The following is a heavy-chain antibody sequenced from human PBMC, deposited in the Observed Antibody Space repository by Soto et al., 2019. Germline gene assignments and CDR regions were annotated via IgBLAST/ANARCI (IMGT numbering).Heavy chain of an antibody. CDR2: INYSGST. J-gene: IGHJ5*02. CDR1: GGSISSYY. Sequence: PSETLSRTCTVSGGSISSYYWSWIRQPPGNGLECIGYINYSGSTNYDPSRKSQVNESVDTSKNQFSLKLSSVTATHTAVYYCARSLRRPWFDPWGQATLVTVSS. V-gene: IGHV4-59*01. CDR3: ARSLRRPWFDP. D-gene: IGHD3-10*01.